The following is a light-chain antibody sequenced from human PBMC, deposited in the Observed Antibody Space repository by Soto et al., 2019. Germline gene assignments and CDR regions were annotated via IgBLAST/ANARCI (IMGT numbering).Light chain of an antibody. CDR3: SSYTSSSTSYV. V-gene: IGLV2-14*01. CDR2: DVS. Sequence: QSALTQPASVSGSPGQSITISCNGTSSDVGGYNYVSWYQQHPGKAPKLMIYDVSNRPSGVSNRFSGSKSGITASLTISGLQAEDEADYYCSSYTSSSTSYVFGTGTKVTVL. J-gene: IGLJ1*01. CDR1: SSDVGGYNY.